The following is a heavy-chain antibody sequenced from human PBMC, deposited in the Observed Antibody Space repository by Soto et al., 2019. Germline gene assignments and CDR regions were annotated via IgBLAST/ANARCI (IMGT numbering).Heavy chain of an antibody. V-gene: IGHV1-45*02. Sequence: SVKVSCKASGYTFTYRYLHWVRQAPGQALEWMGWITPFNGNTNYAQKFQDRVTMTRDTSISTAYMELSRLRSDDTAVYYCAISLGSSTDYYYYYGMDVWGQGTTVTVSS. CDR1: GYTFTYRY. CDR3: AISLGSSTDYYYYYGMDV. D-gene: IGHD6-13*01. CDR2: ITPFNGNT. J-gene: IGHJ6*02.